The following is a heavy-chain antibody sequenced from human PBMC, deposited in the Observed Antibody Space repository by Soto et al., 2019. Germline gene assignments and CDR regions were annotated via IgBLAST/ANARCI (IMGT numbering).Heavy chain of an antibody. J-gene: IGHJ4*02. CDR1: GGTFSSYT. V-gene: IGHV1-69*08. Sequence: QVQLVQSGAEVKKPGSSVKVSCKASGGTFSSYTISWVRQAPGQGLEWMGRIIPILGIANYAQKFQGRVTITADKSTSTAYMELSSLRSEDTAVYYCARDKYCGGDCPFDCWGQGTLVTVSS. D-gene: IGHD2-21*02. CDR3: ARDKYCGGDCPFDC. CDR2: IIPILGIA.